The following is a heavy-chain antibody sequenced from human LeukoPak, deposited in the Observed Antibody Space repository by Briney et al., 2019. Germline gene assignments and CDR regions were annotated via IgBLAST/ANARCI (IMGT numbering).Heavy chain of an antibody. J-gene: IGHJ6*02. Sequence: ASVTVSCKASGYTFTSYDINWVRQATGQGLEWMGWMNPNSGNTGYAQKFQARATMTRNTSISTAYMELSSLRSEDTAVYYCAREGPIGYCSSTSCLNTYYYYYGMDVWGQGTTVTVSS. CDR3: AREGPIGYCSSTSCLNTYYYYYGMDV. CDR1: GYTFTSYD. D-gene: IGHD2-2*01. CDR2: MNPNSGNT. V-gene: IGHV1-8*01.